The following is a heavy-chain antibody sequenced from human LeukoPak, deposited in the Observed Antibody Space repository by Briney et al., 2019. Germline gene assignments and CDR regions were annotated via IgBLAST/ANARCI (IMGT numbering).Heavy chain of an antibody. CDR2: IGGGGLST. V-gene: IGHV3-23*01. Sequence: GGSLRLSCAASGFTFSSYAMSWVRQAPGKGLEWVSAIGGGGLSTYYAESVKGRFTISRDNSKNTVYLQMNSLRAEDTAVYYCAKHSGKSKDYVDYWGQGTLVTVSS. CDR1: GFTFSSYA. D-gene: IGHD3-10*01. CDR3: AKHSGKSKDYVDY. J-gene: IGHJ4*02.